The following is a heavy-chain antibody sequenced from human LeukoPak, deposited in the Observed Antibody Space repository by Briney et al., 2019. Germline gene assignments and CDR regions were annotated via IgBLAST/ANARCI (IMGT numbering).Heavy chain of an antibody. CDR3: ARQSSSWHNIDS. CDR1: GYSFRSYW. J-gene: IGHJ4*02. Sequence: GESLRISCKGSGYSFRSYWIGWVRQMSGKGLEWMGIIYPGDSDTRYSPSFQGQVTISADKSISTAYLQWGSLKASDTAMHYCARQSSSWHNIDSWGKGTLVTV. V-gene: IGHV5-51*01. CDR2: IYPGDSDT. D-gene: IGHD6-13*01.